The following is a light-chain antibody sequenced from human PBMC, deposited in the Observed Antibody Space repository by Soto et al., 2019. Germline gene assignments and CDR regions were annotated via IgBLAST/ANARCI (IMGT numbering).Light chain of an antibody. J-gene: IGKJ1*01. CDR3: QQSASAVT. Sequence: EIVLTQSPGSLSLSPGEGATLSCRASQSVSSSFFAWYQQKPGQAPSLLIYGASRRATGVPDRFSGSGSGTDFTLSISRLEPEDFAVYYCQQSASAVTFGQGTKVEIK. CDR2: GAS. CDR1: QSVSSSF. V-gene: IGKV3-20*01.